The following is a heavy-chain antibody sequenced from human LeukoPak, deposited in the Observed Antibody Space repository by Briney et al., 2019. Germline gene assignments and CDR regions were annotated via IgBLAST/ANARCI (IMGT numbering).Heavy chain of an antibody. Sequence: PGGSLILSCDVSGFTFTKHDMSWFRRPPGKGLEWVSSISRSGAYSHYAASVRGRFTISRDNSNDTLFLQMTGLQVADTAIYYCARGSLGPAYWGRGTLVAVSS. CDR3: ARGSLGPAY. CDR1: GFTFTKHD. CDR2: ISRSGAYS. D-gene: IGHD3-10*01. V-gene: IGHV3-20*04. J-gene: IGHJ1*01.